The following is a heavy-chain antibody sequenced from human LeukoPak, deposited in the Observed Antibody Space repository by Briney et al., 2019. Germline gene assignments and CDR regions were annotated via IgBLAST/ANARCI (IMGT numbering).Heavy chain of an antibody. Sequence: PSETLSLTCTVSGGSISSGGYYWSWIRQHPGKGLEWIGYVYYSGSTYYNPSLKSRVTISVDTSKNQFSLKLSSVTAADTAVYYCGSLATPGLYFDYWGLGTLVTVSS. D-gene: IGHD6-6*01. J-gene: IGHJ4*02. CDR2: VYYSGST. CDR3: GSLATPGLYFDY. CDR1: GGSISSGGYY. V-gene: IGHV4-31*03.